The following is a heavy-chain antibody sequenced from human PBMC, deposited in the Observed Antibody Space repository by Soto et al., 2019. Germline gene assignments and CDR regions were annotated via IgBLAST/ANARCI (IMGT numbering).Heavy chain of an antibody. J-gene: IGHJ5*02. V-gene: IGHV4-59*08. CDR3: ARLGAKEIDP. CDR1: GGPISSYY. CDR2: IYYSGST. Sequence: SETLSLTCTVFGGPISSYYWSLIRQPPGKGLEWIGYIYYSGSTNYTPSLKSRVTISVDTSKNQFSLKLSSVTAADTAVYYCARLGAKEIDPWGQGTLVTVSS. D-gene: IGHD3-16*01.